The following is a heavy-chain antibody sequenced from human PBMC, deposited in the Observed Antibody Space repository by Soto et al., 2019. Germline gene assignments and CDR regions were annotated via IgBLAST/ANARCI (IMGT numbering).Heavy chain of an antibody. Sequence: GKGLEWIGEINHSGSTNYNPSLKSRVTISVDTSKNQFSLKLSSVTAADTAVYYCARVLRGYGSGSFFDYWGQGALVTVSS. D-gene: IGHD3-10*01. CDR2: INHSGST. V-gene: IGHV4-34*01. CDR3: ARVLRGYGSGSFFDY. J-gene: IGHJ4*02.